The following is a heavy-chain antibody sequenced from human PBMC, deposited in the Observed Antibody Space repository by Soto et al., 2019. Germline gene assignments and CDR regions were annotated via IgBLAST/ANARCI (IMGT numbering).Heavy chain of an antibody. Sequence: PGGSLRLSCAVSGFIFEQYAMSWFRRAPGKGLEWVSAISGRGDNTYYADSVRGRFTISRDNSKNTLYLQMNSLRAEDTAVYYCAKDTVSSVWYWWSDPWGQGTLVTVSS. J-gene: IGHJ5*02. CDR1: GFIFEQYA. V-gene: IGHV3-23*01. D-gene: IGHD6-19*01. CDR2: ISGRGDNT. CDR3: AKDTVSSVWYWWSDP.